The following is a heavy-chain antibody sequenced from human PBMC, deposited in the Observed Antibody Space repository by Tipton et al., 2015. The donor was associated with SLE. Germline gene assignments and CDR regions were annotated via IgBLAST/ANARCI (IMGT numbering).Heavy chain of an antibody. CDR2: ISSDGNT. D-gene: IGHD3-3*01. Sequence: TLSLTCNVSGASISTYYWTWIRQTPGKGLEWLGYISSDGNTNYNPSLQSRVVISHDTSKNQFSLRLRSMTAADTAVYYCASVDFWRCYNLPYWGQGALVTVS. V-gene: IGHV4-59*01. CDR1: GASISTYY. J-gene: IGHJ4*02. CDR3: ASVDFWRCYNLPY.